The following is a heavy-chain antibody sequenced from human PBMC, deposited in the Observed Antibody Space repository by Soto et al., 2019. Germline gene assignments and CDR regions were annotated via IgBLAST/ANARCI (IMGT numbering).Heavy chain of an antibody. CDR1: GDSVSSDSAA. V-gene: IGHV6-1*01. J-gene: IGHJ6*02. D-gene: IGHD2-15*01. Sequence: SQTLSLTCAISGDSVSSDSAAWSWIRQSPSRGPEWLGRTYYRSKWYNDYAVSVKSRITINPDTSKNQFSLQLNSVTPEDTAVYYCARGTVGYCSGGSCYSNYYGMDVWGQGTTVTVSS. CDR2: TYYRSKWYN. CDR3: ARGTVGYCSGGSCYSNYYGMDV.